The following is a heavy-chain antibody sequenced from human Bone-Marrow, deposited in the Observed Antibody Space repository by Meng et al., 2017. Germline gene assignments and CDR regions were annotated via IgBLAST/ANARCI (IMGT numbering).Heavy chain of an antibody. CDR2: INPNSGGT. Sequence: VQMVQSGAEVKKPWAAGKVSCKASGYTFTGYYMHWVRQASGQGLEWMGRINPNSGGTNYAQKFQGRVTMTRDTSISTAYMELSRLRSDDTAVYYCASLAIFGVVIRDYWGQGTLVTVSS. CDR1: GYTFTGYY. J-gene: IGHJ4*02. V-gene: IGHV1-2*06. D-gene: IGHD3-3*01. CDR3: ASLAIFGVVIRDY.